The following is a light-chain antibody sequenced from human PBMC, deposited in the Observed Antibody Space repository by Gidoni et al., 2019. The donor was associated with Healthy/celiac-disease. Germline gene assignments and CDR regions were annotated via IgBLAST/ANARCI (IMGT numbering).Light chain of an antibody. CDR3: QQRSNWGLT. CDR2: DAS. CDR1: QSVSSY. V-gene: IGKV3-11*01. J-gene: IGKJ4*01. Sequence: EIVLTQSPATLSLSPGERATLSCRASQSVSSYLAWYQQKPGQAPRLLIYDASNRATGIPARFSGSGSGKDFTLTISSLEPEDFAVYYCQQRSNWGLTFXGXTKVEIK.